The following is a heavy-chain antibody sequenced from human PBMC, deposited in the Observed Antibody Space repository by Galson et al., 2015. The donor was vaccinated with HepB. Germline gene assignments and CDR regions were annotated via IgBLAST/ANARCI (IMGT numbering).Heavy chain of an antibody. CDR3: ARGLEGRVRLLWFGELSPNNAFDI. J-gene: IGHJ3*02. V-gene: IGHV1-8*01. CDR1: GYTFTRYD. Sequence: SVKVSCKASGYTFTRYDINWVRQATGQGLEWMGWMNPNSGNTGYAQKFQGRVTMTRNTSISTAYMELSSLRSEDTAVYYCARGLEGRVRLLWFGELSPNNAFDIWGQGTMVTVSS. CDR2: MNPNSGNT. D-gene: IGHD3-10*01.